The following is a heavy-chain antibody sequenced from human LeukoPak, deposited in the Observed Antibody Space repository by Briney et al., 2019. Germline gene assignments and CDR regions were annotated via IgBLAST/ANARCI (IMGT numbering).Heavy chain of an antibody. V-gene: IGHV5-51*01. CDR2: IYPGDSDT. CDR3: ARSPSYYYDSSGYYGKYFQH. J-gene: IGHJ1*01. Sequence: GESLKISCKGSGYSFTSYWIGWVRQMPGKGLEWMGIIYPGDSDTRYSPSFQGQVTISADKSISTAYLQWSSLEASDTAMYYCARSPSYYYDSSGYYGKYFQHWGQGTLVTVSS. CDR1: GYSFTSYW. D-gene: IGHD3-22*01.